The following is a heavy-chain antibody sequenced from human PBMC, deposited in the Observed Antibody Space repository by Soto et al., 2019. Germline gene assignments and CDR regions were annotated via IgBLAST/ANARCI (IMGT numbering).Heavy chain of an antibody. CDR3: ARVIWFGDLDH. Sequence: EVQLVESGGDLVQPGGSLRLSCAASGFTISSYDMHWVRQASGRGLAWVATIGLAGDTYYAASVKGRFTITREDAKNSLSLQMKSLRGGDTAVYYCARVIWFGDLDHWGQGALVTVSS. V-gene: IGHV3-13*04. CDR2: IGLAGDT. D-gene: IGHD3-10*01. J-gene: IGHJ5*02. CDR1: GFTISSYD.